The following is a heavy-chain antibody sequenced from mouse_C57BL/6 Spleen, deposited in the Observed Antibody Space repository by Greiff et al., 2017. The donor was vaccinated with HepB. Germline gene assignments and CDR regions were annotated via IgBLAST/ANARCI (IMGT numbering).Heavy chain of an antibody. J-gene: IGHJ2*01. CDR3: ARYRLGHYFDY. CDR2: IRNKANGYTT. V-gene: IGHV7-3*01. D-gene: IGHD3-3*01. Sequence: DVMLVESGGGLVQPGGSLSLSCAASGFTFTDYYMSWVRQPPGKALEWLGFIRNKANGYTTEYSASVKGRFTISRDNSQSILYLQMNALRAEDSATYYCARYRLGHYFDYWGQGTTLTVSS. CDR1: GFTFTDYY.